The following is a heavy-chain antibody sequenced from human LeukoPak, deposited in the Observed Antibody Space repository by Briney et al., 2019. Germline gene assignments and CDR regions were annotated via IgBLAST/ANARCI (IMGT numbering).Heavy chain of an antibody. J-gene: IGHJ4*02. CDR1: GGSFSGYY. D-gene: IGHD3-22*01. CDR2: INHSGST. Sequence: SETLSLTCAVYGGSFSGYYWSWIRQPPGKGLEWIGEINHSGSTNYNPSLKSRVTISVDTSKNQFSLKLSSVTAADTAVYYCARVCYDSSGYVDYWGQGTLVTVSS. V-gene: IGHV4-34*01. CDR3: ARVCYDSSGYVDY.